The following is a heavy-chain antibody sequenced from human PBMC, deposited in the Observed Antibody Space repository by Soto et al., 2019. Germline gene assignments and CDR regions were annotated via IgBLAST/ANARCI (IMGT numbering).Heavy chain of an antibody. CDR2: ISAYNGNT. V-gene: IGHV1-18*04. CDR1: GYTFTSYG. Sequence: QGQLVQSGAEVKKPGASVKVSCKASGYTFTSYGISWVRQAPGQGLEWMGWISAYNGNTEYAQNFQGRVTMTTDTSTSTAYMELRRVRSDDTDVYYCARDGRVVAVAGTDYYYGMDVW. J-gene: IGHJ6*01. D-gene: IGHD6-19*01. CDR3: ARDGRVVAVAGTDYYYGMDV.